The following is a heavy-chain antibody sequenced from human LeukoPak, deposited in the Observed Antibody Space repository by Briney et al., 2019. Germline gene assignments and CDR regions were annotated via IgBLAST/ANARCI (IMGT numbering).Heavy chain of an antibody. CDR3: ARDQFGLTMVRGVFDY. CDR2: INPSGGST. V-gene: IGHV1-46*01. CDR1: GYTFTSYY. J-gene: IGHJ4*02. D-gene: IGHD3-10*01. Sequence: ASVKVSCKASGYTFTSYYMHWVRQAPGQGLEWMGIINPSGGSTSYAQKFQGRVTMTRDTSTSTVYMELSSLRSEDTAVYYCARDQFGLTMVRGVFDYWGQGTLVTVSS.